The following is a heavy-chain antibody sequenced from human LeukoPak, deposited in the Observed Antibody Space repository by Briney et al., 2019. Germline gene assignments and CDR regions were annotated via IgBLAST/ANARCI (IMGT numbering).Heavy chain of an antibody. J-gene: IGHJ4*02. V-gene: IGHV3-23*01. D-gene: IGHD3-9*01. Sequence: PGGSLRLSCAASGFTFSNYAMGWVRQAPGKGLEWVSRIRGTVDNTHYADAVKGRFTISRDISKNTLYLQMNSLRAEDTARYYCAKASTRDTGYYFDSWGQGTLVTVSS. CDR3: AKASTRDTGYYFDS. CDR1: GFTFSNYA. CDR2: IRGTVDNT.